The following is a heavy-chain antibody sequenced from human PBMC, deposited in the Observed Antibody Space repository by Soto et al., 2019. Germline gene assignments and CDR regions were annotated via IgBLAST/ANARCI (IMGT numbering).Heavy chain of an antibody. CDR3: VRAMLTISGPKTFFHY. CDR1: GYTFTSYG. D-gene: IGHD6-25*01. Sequence: QVQLVQSEGELRQPGASVTVSCRASGYTFTSYGIIWVRQAPGQGLEWMGYISPNSGATTYAQNLQGRLTLTTDTSTSTAYMELRSLSPADTAIYYCVRAMLTISGPKTFFHYWGLGALVTVSS. CDR2: ISPNSGAT. J-gene: IGHJ4*02. V-gene: IGHV1-18*01.